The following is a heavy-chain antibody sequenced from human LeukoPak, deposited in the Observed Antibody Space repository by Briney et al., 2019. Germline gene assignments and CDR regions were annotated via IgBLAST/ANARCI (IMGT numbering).Heavy chain of an antibody. J-gene: IGHJ5*02. D-gene: IGHD3-3*01. CDR2: IRYDGSNK. V-gene: IGHV3-30*02. Sequence: PGGSLRLSCAASGFTFSSYGMHWVRQAPGKGLGWVAFIRYDGSNKYYADSVKGRFTISRDNSKNTLYLQMNSLRAEDTAVYYCAKDLYDFWSGYAYNWFDPWGQGTLVTVSS. CDR1: GFTFSSYG. CDR3: AKDLYDFWSGYAYNWFDP.